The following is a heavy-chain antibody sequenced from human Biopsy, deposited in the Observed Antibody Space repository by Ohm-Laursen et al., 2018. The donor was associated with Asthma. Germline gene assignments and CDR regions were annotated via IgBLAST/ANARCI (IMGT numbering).Heavy chain of an antibody. CDR3: ASDFPKDYVRYNFQF. D-gene: IGHD4-17*01. V-gene: IGHV1-24*01. CDR2: HDHEEGGT. CDR1: GYSLTALS. Sequence: ASVTVSCTLSGYSLTALSMHWVRQAPGQGLAWMGGHDHEEGGTVNARRFQGRVTMTEDTSTDTAYMELSSLSSDDTAVYYCASDFPKDYVRYNFQFWGQGTLVTVSS. J-gene: IGHJ4*02.